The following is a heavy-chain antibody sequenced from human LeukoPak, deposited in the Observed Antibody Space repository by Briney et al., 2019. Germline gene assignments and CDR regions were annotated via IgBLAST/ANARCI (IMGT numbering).Heavy chain of an antibody. D-gene: IGHD4-23*01. CDR3: ARYIETPRRDLDY. CDR1: TLTLRRYR. CDR2: IQKDGSQK. J-gene: IGHJ4*02. V-gene: IGHV3-7*01. Sequence: GGPLRHPFDAATLTLRRYRKSRARWAPGKGKKRVARIQKDGSQKHYVDSVKGRFTISRDNAKNSVYLQMSALRAEDTAVYYCARYIETPRRDLDYWGQGTLVTVSS.